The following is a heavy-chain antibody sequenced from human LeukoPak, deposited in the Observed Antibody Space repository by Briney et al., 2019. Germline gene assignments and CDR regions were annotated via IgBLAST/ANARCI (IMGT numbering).Heavy chain of an antibody. CDR3: ARDQSEWFGVYYYYYMDV. J-gene: IGHJ6*03. V-gene: IGHV3-30*02. CDR2: IRYDGSNK. D-gene: IGHD3-10*01. Sequence: PGGSLRLSCAASGFTFSSYGMHWVRQAPGKGLEWVAFIRYDGSNKYYADSVKGRFTISRDNSKNTLYLQMNSLRAEDTAVYYCARDQSEWFGVYYYYYMDVWGKGTTVTVSS. CDR1: GFTFSSYG.